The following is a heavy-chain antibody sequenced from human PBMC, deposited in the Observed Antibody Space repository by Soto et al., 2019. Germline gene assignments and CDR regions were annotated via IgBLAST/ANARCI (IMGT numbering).Heavy chain of an antibody. CDR2: IVVGSGNT. Sequence: VNVSCTASGFTFTSSAMQWVRQARGQRLEWIGWIVVGSGNTNYAQKFQERVTITRDMSTSTAYMELSSLRSEDTAVYYCAADLVYCSSTSCRIENWYDPWGQGTLVTVAS. D-gene: IGHD2-2*01. V-gene: IGHV1-58*02. CDR3: AADLVYCSSTSCRIENWYDP. J-gene: IGHJ5*02. CDR1: GFTFTSSA.